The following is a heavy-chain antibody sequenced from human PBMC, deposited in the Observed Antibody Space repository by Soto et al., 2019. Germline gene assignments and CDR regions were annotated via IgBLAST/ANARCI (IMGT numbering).Heavy chain of an antibody. CDR1: GGSFSNFG. D-gene: IGHD5-12*01. CDR2: IVPVFGRP. V-gene: IGHV1-69*13. Sequence: SVKVSCKASGGSFSNFGISWVRQAPGQGLEWMGGIVPVFGRPNYAQRFRGRLTITADESTSTGYMELISPRSDDTAVYYCAREGSGYNFWGQGTQVTVSS. J-gene: IGHJ4*02. CDR3: AREGSGYNF.